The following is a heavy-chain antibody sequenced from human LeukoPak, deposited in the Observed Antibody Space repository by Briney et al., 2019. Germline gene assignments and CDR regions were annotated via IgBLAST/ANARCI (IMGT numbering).Heavy chain of an antibody. Sequence: SETLSLTCTVSGGSISNYYWTWIRQPPGKGLEWIGYICYGGSTNYNPSLQSRVTISVDTSKNQFSLKLTSVTAADTAVYYCARDRRYYGMDVWGQGTTVTVSS. CDR2: ICYGGST. V-gene: IGHV4-59*12. D-gene: IGHD6-6*01. J-gene: IGHJ6*02. CDR1: GGSISNYY. CDR3: ARDRRYYGMDV.